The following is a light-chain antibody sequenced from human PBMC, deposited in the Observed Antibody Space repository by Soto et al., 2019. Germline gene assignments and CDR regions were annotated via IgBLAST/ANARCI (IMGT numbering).Light chain of an antibody. Sequence: IVMTQSPVTLSVSPGEGATLSCRASQSIARKLAWYQQKPGQGPRLLIYDASTRIPAIPARFSGSGSGTEFTLTISSLQSEDFAVYYCQQYNKWPITFGPGTTVDIK. CDR3: QQYNKWPIT. J-gene: IGKJ3*01. CDR2: DAS. V-gene: IGKV3-15*01. CDR1: QSIARK.